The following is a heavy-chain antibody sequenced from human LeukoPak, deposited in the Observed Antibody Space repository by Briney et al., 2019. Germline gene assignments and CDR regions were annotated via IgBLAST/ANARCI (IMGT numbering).Heavy chain of an antibody. CDR2: IIPIFGTA. CDR1: GGTFNSYA. CDR3: ARDCSSTSCYEHYYYGMDV. D-gene: IGHD2-2*01. J-gene: IGHJ6*02. V-gene: IGHV1-69*01. Sequence: SVKVSCKASGGTFNSYAISWVRQAPGQGLEWMGGIIPIFGTANYAQKFQGRVTINADESTTTAYMELSSLRSEDTAEYYCARDCSSTSCYEHYYYGMDVWGQGTTVTVSS.